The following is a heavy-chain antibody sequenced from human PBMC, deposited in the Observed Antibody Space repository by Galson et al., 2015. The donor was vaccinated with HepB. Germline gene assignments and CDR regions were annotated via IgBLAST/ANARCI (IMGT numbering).Heavy chain of an antibody. D-gene: IGHD2/OR15-2a*01. V-gene: IGHV3-48*04. CDR1: TFIFSTYS. CDR3: ARAGYYRFDY. Sequence: SLRLSCAASTFIFSTYSMNWVRQAPGKGLECVSYISSSSSTIYYADSVKGRFTISRDNAKNSLYLQMNSLRAEDTAVYYCARAGYYRFDYWGQGTLVTVSS. J-gene: IGHJ4*02. CDR2: ISSSSSTI.